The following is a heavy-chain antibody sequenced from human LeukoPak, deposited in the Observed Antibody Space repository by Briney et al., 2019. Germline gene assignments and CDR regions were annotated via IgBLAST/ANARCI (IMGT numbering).Heavy chain of an antibody. Sequence: PGGSLRLSCAASGFTFSSYAMSWVRQAPGKGLEWVSAISGSGGSTYYADSVKGRFTISRDNSKNTMYLQMNSLRAEDTAVYYCAKAAYSSGWYHFYYFDYWGQGTLVTVSS. D-gene: IGHD6-19*01. V-gene: IGHV3-23*01. CDR1: GFTFSSYA. CDR2: ISGSGGST. CDR3: AKAAYSSGWYHFYYFDY. J-gene: IGHJ4*02.